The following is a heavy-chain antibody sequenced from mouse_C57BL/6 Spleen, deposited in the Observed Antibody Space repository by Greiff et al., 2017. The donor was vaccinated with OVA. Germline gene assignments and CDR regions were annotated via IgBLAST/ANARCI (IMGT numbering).Heavy chain of an antibody. Sequence: EVKLMESGGGLVKPGGSLKLSCAASGFTFSDYGMHWVRQAPEKGLEWVAYISSGSSTIYYADTVKGRFTISRDNAKNTLFLQMTSLRSEDTAMYYCASRFITTPMDYWGQGTSVTVSS. J-gene: IGHJ4*01. V-gene: IGHV5-17*01. CDR3: ASRFITTPMDY. CDR2: ISSGSSTI. CDR1: GFTFSDYG. D-gene: IGHD1-1*01.